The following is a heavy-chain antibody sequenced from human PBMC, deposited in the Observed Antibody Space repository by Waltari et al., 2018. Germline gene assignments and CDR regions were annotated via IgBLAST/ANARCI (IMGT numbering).Heavy chain of an antibody. D-gene: IGHD1-26*01. CDR3: ARGGVGATFDY. CDR2: IYYSGST. J-gene: IGHJ4*02. Sequence: KESGPTLVKPTQTLTLTCTFSGFSLSTSGVGVGWIRQPPGKGLEWIGYIYYSGSTNYNPSLKSRVTISVDTSKNQFSLKLSSVTAADTAVYYCARGGVGATFDYWGQGTLVTVSS. V-gene: IGHV4-61*08. CDR1: GFSLSTSGVG.